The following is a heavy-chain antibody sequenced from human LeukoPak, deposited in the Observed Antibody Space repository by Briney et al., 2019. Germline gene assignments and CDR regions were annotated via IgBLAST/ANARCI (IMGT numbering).Heavy chain of an antibody. D-gene: IGHD3-10*01. V-gene: IGHV1-24*01. CDR2: FDPEDGET. CDR1: GYTLTELS. Sequence: ASVKVSCKVSGYTLTELSMHWVRQAPGKGLEWMGGFDPEDGETIYAQKFQGRVTITADKSMTTAYMELSSLRSEDTAVYYCARPRFPYYRLSGADYYYMDVWGKGTTVTVSS. CDR3: ARPRFPYYRLSGADYYYMDV. J-gene: IGHJ6*03.